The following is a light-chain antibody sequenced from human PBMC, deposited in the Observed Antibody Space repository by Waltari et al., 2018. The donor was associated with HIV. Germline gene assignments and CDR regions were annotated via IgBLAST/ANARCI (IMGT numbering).Light chain of an antibody. V-gene: IGKV3-11*01. J-gene: IGKJ1*01. Sequence: VLTQSPATLSLSPGERATLSCRASQTVGSFLAWYQQRPGQAPRLLIYDASNRATDIPGRVSGSGSGTDFTLTISSLEPEDFAVYYCQQRTNWLWTFGQGTMVEIK. CDR3: QQRTNWLWT. CDR1: QTVGSF. CDR2: DAS.